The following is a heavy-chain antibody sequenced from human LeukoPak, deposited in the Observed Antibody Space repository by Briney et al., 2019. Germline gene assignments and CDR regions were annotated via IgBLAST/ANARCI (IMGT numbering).Heavy chain of an antibody. CDR3: ARSGYCTNGVRYRDFDY. CDR2: IYHSGST. D-gene: IGHD2-8*01. Sequence: SETLSLTCTVSGYSISSGYYWGWIRQPPGKGLEWIGSIYHSGSTYYNPSLKSRVTISVDTSKNQFSLKLSSVTAADTAVYYCARSGYCTNGVRYRDFDYWGQGTLVTVSS. CDR1: GYSISSGYY. V-gene: IGHV4-38-2*02. J-gene: IGHJ4*02.